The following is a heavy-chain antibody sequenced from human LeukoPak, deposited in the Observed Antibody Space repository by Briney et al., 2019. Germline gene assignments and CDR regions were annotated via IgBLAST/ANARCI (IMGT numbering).Heavy chain of an antibody. J-gene: IGHJ4*02. V-gene: IGHV5-51*01. D-gene: IGHD6-19*01. CDR2: IYPGDSDT. CDR3: ARKVLSCTGRCGWLDY. Sequence: GESLKISCKGSGYSFTSYWIGWVRQMPGKGLEWMGIIYPGDSDTRYSPSFQGQVTISADKSISTAYLQWSSLKASDTAMYYCARKVLSCTGRCGWLDYWGQGTLVTVSS. CDR1: GYSFTSYW.